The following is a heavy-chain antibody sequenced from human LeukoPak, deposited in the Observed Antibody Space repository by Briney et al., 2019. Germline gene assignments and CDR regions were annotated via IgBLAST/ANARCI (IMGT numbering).Heavy chain of an antibody. CDR3: ARTWIHKNWFDP. D-gene: IGHD5-12*01. CDR2: IIPIFGTA. J-gene: IGHJ5*02. Sequence: ASVKVSCKASGGTFSSYAISWVRQAPGQGLGWMGGIIPIFGTANYAQKFQGRVTITADESTSTAYMELSSLRSEDTAVYYCARTWIHKNWFDPWGQGTLVTVSS. V-gene: IGHV1-69*13. CDR1: GGTFSSYA.